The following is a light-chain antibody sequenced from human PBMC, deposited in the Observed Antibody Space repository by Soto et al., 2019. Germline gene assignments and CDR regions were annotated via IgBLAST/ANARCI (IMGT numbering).Light chain of an antibody. CDR1: QDISTY. CDR3: QHYTRYPAP. CDR2: AAS. V-gene: IGKV1-5*01. Sequence: RLTQSPSTLSASVGDTVTITCRASQDISTYLAWYQQKPGKAPTLLILAASSLHNGAPPRFSGSGSGSEFTLTINRLQPDDFATYYCQHYTRYPAPFGQGTRVE. J-gene: IGKJ5*01.